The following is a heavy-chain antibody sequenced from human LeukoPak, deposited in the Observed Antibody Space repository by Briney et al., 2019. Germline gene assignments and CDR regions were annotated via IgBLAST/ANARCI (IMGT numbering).Heavy chain of an antibody. CDR2: INHDVSEK. CDR1: GVSFSSYW. CDR3: AREMGITMIVVVTPDAFDI. V-gene: IGHV3-7*01. Sequence: GALRLSSAACGVSFSSYWVSCVRHGLREGLEWGAHINHDVSEKNYLDSVKSGFTISRDNAKNSLYLQMNSLRAEDTAVYYCAREMGITMIVVVTPDAFDIWGQGTMVTVSS. D-gene: IGHD3-22*01. J-gene: IGHJ3*02.